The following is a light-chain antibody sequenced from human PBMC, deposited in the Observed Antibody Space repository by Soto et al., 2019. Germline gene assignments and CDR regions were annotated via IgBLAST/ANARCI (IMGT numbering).Light chain of an antibody. CDR2: EVS. Sequence: QSALSQPASVSGSPGQSITISCTGTSSDVGSNNLVSWYQQHPGKAPKLMIYEVSKRPSGISNRFSGSKSGNTASLTISGLQAEDEADYYCCSYAGRGGSYGLGAGTKVTVL. CDR3: CSYAGRGGSYG. J-gene: IGLJ1*01. CDR1: SSDVGSNNL. V-gene: IGLV2-23*02.